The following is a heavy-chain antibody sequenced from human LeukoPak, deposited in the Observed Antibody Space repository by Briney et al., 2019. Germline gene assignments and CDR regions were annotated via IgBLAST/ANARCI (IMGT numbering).Heavy chain of an antibody. CDR3: ARHYYGSGSYYNGSDY. CDR1: GFTFSSYG. J-gene: IGHJ4*02. D-gene: IGHD3-10*01. V-gene: IGHV3-33*01. Sequence: GGSLRLSCAASGFTFSSYGMHWVRQAPGKGLEWVAVIWYDGSNKYYADSVEGRFTISRDNSKNTLYLQMNSLRAEDTAVYYCARHYYGSGSYYNGSDYWGQGTLVTVSS. CDR2: IWYDGSNK.